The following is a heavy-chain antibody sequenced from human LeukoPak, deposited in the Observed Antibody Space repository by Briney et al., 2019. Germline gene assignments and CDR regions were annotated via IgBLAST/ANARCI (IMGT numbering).Heavy chain of an antibody. CDR1: GFTFDDYA. CDR2: TNWNGGST. J-gene: IGHJ3*02. V-gene: IGHV3-20*04. CDR3: ARVGDTAMVGDAFDI. D-gene: IGHD5-18*01. Sequence: GGALRLSCSASGFTFDDYAMPWVRQAPGNGLEWVADTNWNGGSTGYADSVKGRFTISRDNAKNSLDLQMNSLGAEDTALYYCARVGDTAMVGDAFDIWGEGTMVTVSS.